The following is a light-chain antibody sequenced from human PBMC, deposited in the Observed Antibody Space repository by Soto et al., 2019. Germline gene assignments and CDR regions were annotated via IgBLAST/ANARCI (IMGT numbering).Light chain of an antibody. Sequence: HSVLTQPASVSGSPGQSITISCTGTNSDIGGYNYVSWYQQHPGKAPKLMIYEVTNRPSGVSNRFSGSKSGNTASLTISGLQAEDEADYYCASYTSTSTSVLFGGGTKLTVL. CDR3: ASYTSTSTSVL. V-gene: IGLV2-14*01. CDR2: EVT. J-gene: IGLJ3*02. CDR1: NSDIGGYNY.